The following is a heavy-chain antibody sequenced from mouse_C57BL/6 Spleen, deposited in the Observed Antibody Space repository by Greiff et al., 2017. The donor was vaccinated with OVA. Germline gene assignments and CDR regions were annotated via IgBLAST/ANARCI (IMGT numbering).Heavy chain of an antibody. D-gene: IGHD1-1*01. Sequence: EVQRVESGPELVKPGASVKMSCKASGYTFTDYNMHWVKQSPGKSLEWIGYINPNNGGTSYNQKLKGKGTLTVNKSSSTAYMELRSLTSEDSAVYYCARGDYGSSYRDFDYWGQGTTLTVSS. V-gene: IGHV1-22*01. J-gene: IGHJ2*01. CDR1: GYTFTDYN. CDR3: ARGDYGSSYRDFDY. CDR2: INPNNGGT.